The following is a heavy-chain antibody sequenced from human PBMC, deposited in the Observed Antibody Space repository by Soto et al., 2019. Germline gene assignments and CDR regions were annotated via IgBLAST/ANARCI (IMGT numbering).Heavy chain of an antibody. Sequence: QVQLVQSGPEVKKPGASVKVSCKATGYTFRSYGVTWVRQAPGQGLEWMGWISGYNGNTEYAQKLQGRVTMTTDTSTSTVYTELRSLGSADTAVYYCARDRGVVTSGSAYYFDYWGQGTLVTVSS. CDR1: GYTFRSYG. CDR2: ISGYNGNT. CDR3: ARDRGVVTSGSAYYFDY. D-gene: IGHD2-2*01. V-gene: IGHV1-18*01. J-gene: IGHJ4*02.